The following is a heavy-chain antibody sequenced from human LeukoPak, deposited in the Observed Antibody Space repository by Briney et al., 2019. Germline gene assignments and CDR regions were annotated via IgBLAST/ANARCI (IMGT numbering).Heavy chain of an antibody. CDR3: ARESPYYCGAGSYYLSY. D-gene: IGHD3-10*01. CDR1: GFTFSDYY. V-gene: IGHV3-11*01. Sequence: GGSLRLSCAASGFTFSDYYMSWFRQAPGKGLEWLSYISSPGTTIFYADSVKGRFTTSKDNAKSSLYLQMNSLRAEDTAVYYCARESPYYCGAGSYYLSYWGQGTLVTVSS. CDR2: ISSPGTTI. J-gene: IGHJ4*02.